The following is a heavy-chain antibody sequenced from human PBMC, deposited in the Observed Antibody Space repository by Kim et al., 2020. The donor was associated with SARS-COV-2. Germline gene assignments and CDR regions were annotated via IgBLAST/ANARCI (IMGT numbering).Heavy chain of an antibody. CDR3: ARDYIPGYYHGMDV. V-gene: IGHV7-4-1*02. CDR2: INTNTGNP. Sequence: ASVKVSCKASGYTFTTYSMNWVRQAPGQGLEWMGWINTNTGNPTYAQGFTGRFVFSLDTSVSTAYLQISRLKAEDTAVYYCARDYIPGYYHGMDVWGQGTTVTVSS. CDR1: GYTFTTYS. D-gene: IGHD4-4*01. J-gene: IGHJ6*02.